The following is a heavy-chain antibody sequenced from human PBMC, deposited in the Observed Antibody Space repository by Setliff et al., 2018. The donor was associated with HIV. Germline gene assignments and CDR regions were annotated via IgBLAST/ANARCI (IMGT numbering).Heavy chain of an antibody. D-gene: IGHD6-19*01. CDR3: ARNSSGWYYSNYYYYGMDV. CDR1: GYTFTGYY. CDR2: INPNSGGT. J-gene: IGHJ6*02. Sequence: ASVKVSCKVSGYTFTGYYMHWVRQAPGQGLEWMGWINPNSGGTNYAQKFQGRVTMTRDTSISTAYMELSRLRSDDTAVYYCARNSSGWYYSNYYYYGMDVWGQGTTVTVSS. V-gene: IGHV1-2*02.